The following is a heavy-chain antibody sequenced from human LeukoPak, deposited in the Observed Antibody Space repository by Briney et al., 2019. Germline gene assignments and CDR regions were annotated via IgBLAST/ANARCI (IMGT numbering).Heavy chain of an antibody. CDR1: GGPIHTYY. J-gene: IGHJ4*02. V-gene: IGHV4-59*01. D-gene: IGHD5-18*01. CDR2: ISYSGNS. Sequence: PGETLSLTCTVSGGPIHTYYWNWIRQPPGKGLEWIAYISYSGNSNYNPSLMSRVSISVDTSKNQFSLKLSSVTAADTAVYYCARGFGYSFGYIGYWGQGTLATVSS. CDR3: ARGFGYSFGYIGY.